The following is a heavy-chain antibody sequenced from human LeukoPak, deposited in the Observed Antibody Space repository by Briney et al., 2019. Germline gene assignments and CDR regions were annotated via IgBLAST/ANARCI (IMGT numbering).Heavy chain of an antibody. CDR1: GGSFSDYY. CDR2: INHSGST. J-gene: IGHJ3*02. Sequence: SETLSLTCAVYGGSFSDYYWTWIRQPPGKGLEWIGEINHSGSTNYNPSLKSRVTISVDTSKKQFFLRLSSVTAADTAVYYCARDSSYGDYEDDAFDIWGQGTMVTVSS. CDR3: ARDSSYGDYEDDAFDI. D-gene: IGHD4-17*01. V-gene: IGHV4-34*01.